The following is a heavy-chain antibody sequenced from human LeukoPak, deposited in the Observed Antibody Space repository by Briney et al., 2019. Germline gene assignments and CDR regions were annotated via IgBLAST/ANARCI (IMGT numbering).Heavy chain of an antibody. J-gene: IGHJ4*02. D-gene: IGHD6-13*01. V-gene: IGHV3-30*04. CDR1: GFTFNIYS. CDR3: ARKKMAAAGKGAFDY. CDR2: MSSDASSE. Sequence: PGRSLRLSCAASGFTFNIYSMYWVRQAPGKGLEWVASMSSDASSEYYADSVKGRFTISRDNSKNMLYLQINSLRAGDTAVYHCARKKMAAAGKGAFDYWGQGTLVTVSS.